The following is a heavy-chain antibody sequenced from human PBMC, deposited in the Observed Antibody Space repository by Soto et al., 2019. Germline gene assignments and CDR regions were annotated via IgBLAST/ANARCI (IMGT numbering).Heavy chain of an antibody. CDR1: GLTVSSNY. J-gene: IGHJ6*03. V-gene: IGHV3-53*04. D-gene: IGHD3-22*01. Sequence: PGGSLTLSCAASGLTVSSNYMGWVRQPPGKGLEWIGVINNGGSTYYAASVKSRFTISRHNSKNTLYLQMNCLRAEDTAVYFCARWLLLPPRYYYYYMDVWGKGTTVTVSS. CDR2: INNGGST. CDR3: ARWLLLPPRYYYYYMDV.